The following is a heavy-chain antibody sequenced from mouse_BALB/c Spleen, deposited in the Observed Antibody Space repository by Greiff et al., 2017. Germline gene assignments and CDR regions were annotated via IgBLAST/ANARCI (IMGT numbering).Heavy chain of an antibody. CDR1: GYTFTSYW. CDR2: INPSTGYT. Sequence: QVQLKESGAELAKPGASVKMSCKASGYTFTSYWMHWVKQRPGQGLEWIGYINPSTGYTEYNQKFKDKATLTADKSSSTAYMQLSSLTSEDSAVYYCARSYYGNYVFAYWGQGTLVTVSA. V-gene: IGHV1-7*01. D-gene: IGHD2-1*01. J-gene: IGHJ3*01. CDR3: ARSYYGNYVFAY.